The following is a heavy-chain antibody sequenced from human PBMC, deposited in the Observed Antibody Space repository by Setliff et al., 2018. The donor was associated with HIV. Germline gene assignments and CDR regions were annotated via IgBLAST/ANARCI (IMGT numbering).Heavy chain of an antibody. CDR1: GFTFSGYE. D-gene: IGHD6-6*01. CDR2: ITSSGSTI. V-gene: IGHV3-48*03. J-gene: IGHJ6*03. Sequence: GGSLRLSCAASGFTFSGYEMIWVRQAPGKGLEWVSYITSSGSTIYYADSVKGRFTISRDNAKKTLYLQMNSLRPEDTAVYHCAKARSEYQLMPWYYYMDVWGQGTTVTVSS. CDR3: AKARSEYQLMPWYYYMDV.